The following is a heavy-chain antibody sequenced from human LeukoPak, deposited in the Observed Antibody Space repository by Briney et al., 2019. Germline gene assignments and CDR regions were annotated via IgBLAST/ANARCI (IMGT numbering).Heavy chain of an antibody. CDR3: ARELGYSGYDFGTDY. J-gene: IGHJ4*02. D-gene: IGHD5-12*01. Sequence: WASVKVSCKASGYTFTGYYMHWVRQAPGQGLEWMGWINPNSGGTNYAQKFQGRVTMTRDTSISTAYMELSRLRSDDTAVYYCARELGYSGYDFGTDYWGQGTLVTVSS. CDR1: GYTFTGYY. V-gene: IGHV1-2*02. CDR2: INPNSGGT.